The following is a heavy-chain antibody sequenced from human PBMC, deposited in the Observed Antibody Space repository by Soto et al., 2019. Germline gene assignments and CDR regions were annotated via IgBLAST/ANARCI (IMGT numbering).Heavy chain of an antibody. Sequence: QVQLVQSGAEVKKPGASVKVSCKASGYTFSSYGITWVRQAPGQGLEWMGWISVYSGKTSYAQKLQDRVTMSTDTSTSTAYMELRSLRSDDTAFYYCARSAMAGDYYYYGMDVWGRGTTVTVSS. CDR2: ISVYSGKT. J-gene: IGHJ6*02. CDR3: ARSAMAGDYYYYGMDV. D-gene: IGHD6-19*01. CDR1: GYTFSSYG. V-gene: IGHV1-18*04.